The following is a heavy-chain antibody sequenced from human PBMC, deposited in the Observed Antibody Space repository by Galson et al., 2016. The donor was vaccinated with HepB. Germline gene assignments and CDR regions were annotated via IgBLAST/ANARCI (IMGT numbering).Heavy chain of an antibody. CDR2: INPSGGST. D-gene: IGHD6-19*01. CDR1: GYTFTSYY. CDR3: ARGLRYSSGWYSVLFAFDI. J-gene: IGHJ3*02. Sequence: SVKVSCKASGYTFTSYYMHWVRQAPGQGLEWMGIINPSGGSTSYAQQFQGRVTMTRDTSTSTVYMELSSLRSEDTAVYYCARGLRYSSGWYSVLFAFDIWGQGTMVTVSS. V-gene: IGHV1-46*03.